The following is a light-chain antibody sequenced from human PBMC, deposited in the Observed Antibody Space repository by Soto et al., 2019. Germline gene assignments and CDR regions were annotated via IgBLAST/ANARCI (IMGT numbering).Light chain of an antibody. CDR3: QQYNNWPRT. CDR1: QSVSSN. Sequence: EIVMTQSPATLSVSPGERATLSCRASQSVSSNVAWYQQKPGQAPMLLIYGASTRATGIPARFSGSGSGTEFPLTLSSLQSEDFAVYYCQQYNNWPRTFGQGTKVEIK. V-gene: IGKV3-15*01. J-gene: IGKJ1*01. CDR2: GAS.